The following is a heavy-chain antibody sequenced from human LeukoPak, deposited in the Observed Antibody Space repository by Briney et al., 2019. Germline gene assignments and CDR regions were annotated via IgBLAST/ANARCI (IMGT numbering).Heavy chain of an antibody. J-gene: IGHJ3*02. Sequence: GGSLRLSCAASGFTFSSYAMSWVRQAPGKGLEWVSVISGSGGSTYYADSVKGRFTISRDNSKNTLYLQMNSLRAEDTAVYYCAKDYYDSSGYYSGAFDIWGQGTMVTVSS. CDR2: ISGSGGST. CDR1: GFTFSSYA. CDR3: AKDYYDSSGYYSGAFDI. D-gene: IGHD3-22*01. V-gene: IGHV3-23*01.